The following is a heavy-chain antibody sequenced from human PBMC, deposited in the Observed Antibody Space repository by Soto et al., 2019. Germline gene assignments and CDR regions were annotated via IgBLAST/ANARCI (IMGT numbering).Heavy chain of an antibody. CDR2: IYHSGST. V-gene: IGHV4-30-2*01. Sequence: QLQLQESGSGLVKPSQTLSLTCAVSGGSISSGGYSWSWIRQPPGKGLEWIGYIYHSGSTYYNPSLKSRVTISVDRSKNHFSLELSSVTAADTAVYYCARAIGWFGELLGGYYFDYWGQGTLVTVSS. J-gene: IGHJ4*02. CDR1: GGSISSGGYS. CDR3: ARAIGWFGELLGGYYFDY. D-gene: IGHD3-10*01.